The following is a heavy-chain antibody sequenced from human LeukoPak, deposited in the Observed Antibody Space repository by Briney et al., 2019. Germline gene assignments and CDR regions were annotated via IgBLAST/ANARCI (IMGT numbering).Heavy chain of an antibody. D-gene: IGHD3/OR15-3a*01. J-gene: IGHJ5*02. Sequence: SGTLSLTCAVSGGSISSTNWWSWVRQPPGKGLEWIGEIYHSGSTNYNPSLKSRVTISVDTSKNQFSLNLSSVTAADTAVYYCARQEIGLRSFDPWGQGTLVTVSS. CDR2: IYHSGST. V-gene: IGHV4-4*02. CDR1: GGSISSTNW. CDR3: ARQEIGLRSFDP.